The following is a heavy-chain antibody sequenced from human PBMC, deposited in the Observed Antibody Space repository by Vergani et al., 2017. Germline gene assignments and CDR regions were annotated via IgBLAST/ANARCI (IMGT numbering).Heavy chain of an antibody. CDR3: ARGRMVRGVIREPYYYYYYYMDV. V-gene: IGHV1-69*01. CDR1: GGTFSSYA. J-gene: IGHJ6*03. CDR2: IIPIFGTA. D-gene: IGHD3-10*01. Sequence: QVQLVQSGAEVKKPGSSVKVSCKASGGTFSSYAISWVRQAPGQGLEWMGGIIPIFGTANYAQKFQGRVTITADESTSTAYMELGSLRAEDTAVYYCARGRMVRGVIREPYYYYYYYMDVWGKGTTVTVSS.